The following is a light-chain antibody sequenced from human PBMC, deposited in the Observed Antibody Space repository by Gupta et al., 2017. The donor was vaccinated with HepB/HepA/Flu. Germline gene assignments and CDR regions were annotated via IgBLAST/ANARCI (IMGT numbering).Light chain of an antibody. CDR1: QSVSSN. V-gene: IGKV3-15*01. Sequence: EIVMTQSPATLSVSPGERATLSCRASQSVSSNLAWYQQKSGQAPRLLIYDASTRATGVPARFSGSGSGTEFTLTISSLQSEDFAVYYCQHYNNWPLLTFGGGTKVEIK. CDR3: QHYNNWPLLT. CDR2: DAS. J-gene: IGKJ4*01.